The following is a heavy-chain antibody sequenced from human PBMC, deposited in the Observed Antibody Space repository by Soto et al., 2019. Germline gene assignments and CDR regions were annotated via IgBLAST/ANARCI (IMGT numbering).Heavy chain of an antibody. J-gene: IGHJ4*02. Sequence: EVQLLESGGGLVPPGGSLRLSCAASGFTFSSYAMSWVRQAPGKGLEWVSAISGSGGSTYYADSVKGRFTISRDNSKNTLYLQMNSLRAEDTAVYYCAKDQDYGDYGFDYWGQGTLVTVSS. D-gene: IGHD4-17*01. CDR1: GFTFSSYA. CDR3: AKDQDYGDYGFDY. CDR2: ISGSGGST. V-gene: IGHV3-23*01.